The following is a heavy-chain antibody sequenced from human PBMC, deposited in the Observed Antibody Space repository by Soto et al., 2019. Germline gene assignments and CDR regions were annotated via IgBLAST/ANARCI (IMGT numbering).Heavy chain of an antibody. Sequence: GASVKVSCKASGYTFTSYYMHWVRQAPGQGLEWMGIINPSGGSTSYAQKFQGRVTMTRDTSTSTVYMELSSLRSEDTAVYYCARWGKTGPYSRRPQWSFDIWGQGTMVTVS. D-gene: IGHD6-13*01. V-gene: IGHV1-46*03. J-gene: IGHJ3*02. CDR2: INPSGGST. CDR1: GYTFTSYY. CDR3: ARWGKTGPYSRRPQWSFDI.